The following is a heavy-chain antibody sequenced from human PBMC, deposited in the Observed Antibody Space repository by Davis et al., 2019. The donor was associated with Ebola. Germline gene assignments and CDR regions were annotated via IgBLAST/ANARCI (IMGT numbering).Heavy chain of an antibody. CDR1: GWSFSGYY. Sequence: MPGGSLRLSCAVYGWSFSGYYWSWIRQPPGKGLEWIGEINHSGSTNYNPSLKSRVTISVDTSKNQFSLKLSSVTAADTAVYYCARGLGYFDWGRYWGQGTMVTVSS. V-gene: IGHV4-34*01. CDR2: INHSGST. CDR3: ARGLGYFDWGRY. J-gene: IGHJ3*01. D-gene: IGHD3-9*01.